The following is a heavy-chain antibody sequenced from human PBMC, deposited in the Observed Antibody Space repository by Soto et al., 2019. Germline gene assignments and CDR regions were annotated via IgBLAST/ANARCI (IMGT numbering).Heavy chain of an antibody. CDR3: AKDSLRITMVRGVITIHSLDP. D-gene: IGHD3-10*01. V-gene: IGHV3-9*01. Sequence: PGGSLRLSCAASGFTFDDYAMHWVRQAPGKGLEWVSGISWNSGSIGYADSVKGRFTISRDNAKNSLYLQMNSLRAEDTALYYCAKDSLRITMVRGVITIHSLDPWGQGTLVTVSS. CDR1: GFTFDDYA. J-gene: IGHJ5*02. CDR2: ISWNSGSI.